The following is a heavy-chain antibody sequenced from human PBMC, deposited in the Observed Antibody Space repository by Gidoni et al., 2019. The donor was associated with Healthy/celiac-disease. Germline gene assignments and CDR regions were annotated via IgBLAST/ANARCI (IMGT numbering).Heavy chain of an antibody. CDR2: ISYEGSNK. V-gene: IGHV3-30-3*01. CDR1: GFNFSSYA. D-gene: IGHD2-15*01. J-gene: IGHJ6*02. CDR3: ARLIVVVVAATHSAHGMDV. Sequence: QVQLVESGGGVFQPGGSLRLSCAASGFNFSSYALHWVRQAPGKELEWVAVISYEGSNKYYADSVKGRFTISRDNSKNTLYLQMNSLRAEDTAVYYCARLIVVVVAATHSAHGMDVWGQGTTVTVSS.